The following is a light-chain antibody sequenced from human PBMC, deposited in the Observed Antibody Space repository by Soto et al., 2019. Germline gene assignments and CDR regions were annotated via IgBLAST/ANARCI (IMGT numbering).Light chain of an antibody. J-gene: IGKJ2*01. V-gene: IGKV3-20*01. Sequence: EIVLTQSPGTLSLSPGERATLSCRASQSVSSSYLAWYQQKPGQAPRLLIYGASSRPTGIPDRFSGSGSGTDFTLTISRLESEGFAANCCQRYGSSPRYTFGQGTNLEIK. CDR3: QRYGSSPRYT. CDR2: GAS. CDR1: QSVSSSY.